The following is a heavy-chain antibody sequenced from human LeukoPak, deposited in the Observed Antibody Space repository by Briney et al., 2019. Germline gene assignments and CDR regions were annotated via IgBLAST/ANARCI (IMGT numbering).Heavy chain of an antibody. CDR3: TRDQEGSDY. CDR1: GFTFSTYS. CDR2: ITSSSSAK. V-gene: IGHV3-48*01. J-gene: IGHJ4*02. Sequence: GGSLRLSCVASGFTFSTYSMNWVRQAPWKGQEWVSYITSSSSAKYYADSVKGRFTISRDNAENSLYLQMNSLRAEDTAVYYCTRDQEGSDYWGQGTLVTVSS.